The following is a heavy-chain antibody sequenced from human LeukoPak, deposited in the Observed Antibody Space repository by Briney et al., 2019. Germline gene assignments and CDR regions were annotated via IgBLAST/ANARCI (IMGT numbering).Heavy chain of an antibody. Sequence: PGGSLRLSCAASGFTVSSNYMSWVRQAPGKGLEWVSVIYSGGSTYYADSVKGRFTISRDNSKNTLYLQMNSLRAEDTAVYYCARRYDTSFSFDYWGQGTLVTVSS. CDR2: IYSGGST. CDR1: GFTVSSNY. CDR3: ARRYDTSFSFDY. V-gene: IGHV3-53*01. D-gene: IGHD3-22*01. J-gene: IGHJ4*02.